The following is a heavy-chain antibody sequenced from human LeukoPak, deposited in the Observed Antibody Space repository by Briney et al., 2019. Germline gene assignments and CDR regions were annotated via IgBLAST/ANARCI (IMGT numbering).Heavy chain of an antibody. Sequence: PGGSLRLSCAASGFTFSSYAMNWVRQAPGKGLEWVSSIHANDGNTYYAESVKGRFTISRDNSKDTLYLQVNSLRAEDTAAYYCARSFRPCSSTSCYFSFDFWGQEIQVAVSS. CDR1: GFTFSSYA. CDR2: IHANDGNT. D-gene: IGHD2-2*01. V-gene: IGHV3-23*01. J-gene: IGHJ4*02. CDR3: ARSFRPCSSTSCYFSFDF.